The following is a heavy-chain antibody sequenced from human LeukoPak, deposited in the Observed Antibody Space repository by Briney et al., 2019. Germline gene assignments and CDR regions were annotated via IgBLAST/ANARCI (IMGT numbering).Heavy chain of an antibody. CDR2: ISGDGGST. J-gene: IGHJ4*02. CDR3: AKVGHPYDFWSGYK. CDR1: GLIFDDYA. V-gene: IGHV3-43*02. Sequence: GGSLRLSCAASGLIFDDYAMHWVRQAPGKGLEWVSFISGDGGSTSYADSVKGRFTTSRDNSKNSLYLRMNSLRIEDTALYYCAKVGHPYDFWSGYKWGQGTLVTVSS. D-gene: IGHD3-3*01.